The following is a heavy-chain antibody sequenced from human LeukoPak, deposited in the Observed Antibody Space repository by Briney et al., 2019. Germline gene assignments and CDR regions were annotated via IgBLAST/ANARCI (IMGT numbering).Heavy chain of an antibody. J-gene: IGHJ4*02. Sequence: SETLSLTCTVSGGSISSGDYYWSWIRQPPGKGLEWIGYIYYSGSTNYNPSLKSRVTISVDTSKNRFSLKLSSVTAADTAVYYCASRGYGDYKDYWGQGTLVTVSS. CDR2: IYYSGST. D-gene: IGHD4-17*01. V-gene: IGHV4-30-4*01. CDR1: GGSISSGDYY. CDR3: ASRGYGDYKDY.